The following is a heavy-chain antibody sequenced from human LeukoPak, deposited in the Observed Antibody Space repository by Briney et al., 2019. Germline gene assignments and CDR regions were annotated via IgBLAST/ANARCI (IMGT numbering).Heavy chain of an antibody. J-gene: IGHJ4*02. D-gene: IGHD3-3*01. CDR2: TSYDGSNK. CDR1: GFTFSSYA. V-gene: IGHV3-30-3*01. Sequence: GGSLRLSCAASGFTFSSYAMHWVRQAPGKGLEWVAVTSYDGSNKYYADSVKGRFTISRDNSKNTLYLQMNSRRAEDTAVYYCARLFMESENYFDYWGQGTLVTVSS. CDR3: ARLFMESENYFDY.